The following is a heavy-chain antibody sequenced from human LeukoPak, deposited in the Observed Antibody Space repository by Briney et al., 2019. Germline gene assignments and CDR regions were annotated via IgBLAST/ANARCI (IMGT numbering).Heavy chain of an antibody. J-gene: IGHJ5*02. CDR2: IYTSGST. D-gene: IGHD3-22*01. V-gene: IGHV4-61*02. CDR1: GGSISSGSYY. Sequence: PSETLSLTCTVSGGSISSGSYYWSWIRQPAGKGLEWIGRIYTSGSTNYNPPLKSRVTISVDTSKNQFSLKLSSVTAADTAVYYCARLEEYYYDSSVFNWFDPWGQGTLVTVSS. CDR3: ARLEEYYYDSSVFNWFDP.